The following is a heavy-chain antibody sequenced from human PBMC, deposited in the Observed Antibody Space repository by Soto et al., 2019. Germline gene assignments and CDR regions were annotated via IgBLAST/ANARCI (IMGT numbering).Heavy chain of an antibody. CDR1: GYTFTSYG. Sequence: ASVKVSCKASGYTFTSYGISWVRQAPGQGLEWMGWISAYNGNTNYAEKLQGRVTMTRDTSKSTAYMELRSLRADDTAVYYCARALTWRGSHRWFDPWGQGTLVTVSS. J-gene: IGHJ5*02. V-gene: IGHV1-18*01. CDR3: ARALTWRGSHRWFDP. CDR2: ISAYNGNT. D-gene: IGHD3-3*01.